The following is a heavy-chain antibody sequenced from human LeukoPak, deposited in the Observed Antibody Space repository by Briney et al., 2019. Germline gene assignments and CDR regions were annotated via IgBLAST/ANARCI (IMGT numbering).Heavy chain of an antibody. Sequence: SETLSLTCAVSDYSISSGYYWGWIRQPPAKGLEWIGTIYHSGSTYYNPSLKSRVTISVDTSKNQFSLKLSSVTAADTAVYYCARTGGNSGWYYFDYWGQGTLVTVSS. D-gene: IGHD6-19*01. CDR2: IYHSGST. CDR3: ARTGGNSGWYYFDY. V-gene: IGHV4-38-2*01. J-gene: IGHJ4*02. CDR1: DYSISSGYY.